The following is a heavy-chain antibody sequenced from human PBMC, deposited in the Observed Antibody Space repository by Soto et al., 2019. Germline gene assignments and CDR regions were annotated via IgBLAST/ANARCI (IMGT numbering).Heavy chain of an antibody. D-gene: IGHD3-10*01. Sequence: SETLSLTCTVSGGSISSYYWSWIRQPPGKGLEWIGYIYYSGSTNYNPSLKSRVTISVDTSKNQFSLKLSSVTAADTAVYYCARVRGSGSYFDYWGQGTLVIVSS. V-gene: IGHV4-59*01. CDR2: IYYSGST. J-gene: IGHJ4*02. CDR3: ARVRGSGSYFDY. CDR1: GGSISSYY.